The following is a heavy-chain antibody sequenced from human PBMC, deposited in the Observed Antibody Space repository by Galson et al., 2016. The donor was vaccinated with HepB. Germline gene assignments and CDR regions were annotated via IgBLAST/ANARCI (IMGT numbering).Heavy chain of an antibody. J-gene: IGHJ6*02. V-gene: IGHV3-30*03. CDR2: ISSDGNNK. D-gene: IGHD2-15*01. CDR3: ATPLGYCSGGTCYGGYFYGMDV. CDR1: GFTFSSFG. Sequence: LRLSCAASGFTFSSFGMHWVRRAPGKGLEWVAVISSDGNNKYFADSVKGRFTISRDNSENTLYLQMNSLRAEDTAVYYCATPLGYCSGGTCYGGYFYGMDVWGQGTTVIVSS.